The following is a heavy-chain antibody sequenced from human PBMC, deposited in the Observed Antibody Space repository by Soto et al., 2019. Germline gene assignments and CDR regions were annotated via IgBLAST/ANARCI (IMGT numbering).Heavy chain of an antibody. CDR3: ARGSAAGTKSPFDY. V-gene: IGHV4-59*01. CDR2: IHYSGST. D-gene: IGHD6-13*01. J-gene: IGHJ4*02. CDR1: GGSISGYY. Sequence: VQLQESGPGLVKPSETLSLTCTVSGGSISGYYWSWIRQSPDKGLEWIGYIHYSGSTNYNPSLKSRVTIPVDTSKNQLSLKLSSVTAADTAVYYCARGSAAGTKSPFDYWGQGTLVTVSS.